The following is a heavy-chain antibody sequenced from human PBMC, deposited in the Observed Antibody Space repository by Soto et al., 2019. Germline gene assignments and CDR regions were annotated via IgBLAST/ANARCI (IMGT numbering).Heavy chain of an antibody. CDR1: GSSISSTTYS. CDR3: ARHGRKLGITGTMGNFDY. CDR2: MYYSGTT. D-gene: IGHD1-20*01. J-gene: IGHJ4*02. V-gene: IGHV4-39*01. Sequence: SETLSLTCTVSGSSISSTTYSWGWIRQPTGKGLEWIGSMYYSGTTYSNPSLQRRLTISVDTSNNQFSLKLTSVTAADTSVYYCARHGRKLGITGTMGNFDYWGQGSLVTVSS.